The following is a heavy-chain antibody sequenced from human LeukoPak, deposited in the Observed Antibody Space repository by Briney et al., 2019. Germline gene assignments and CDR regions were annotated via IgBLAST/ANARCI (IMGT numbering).Heavy chain of an antibody. CDR2: IYYSGST. J-gene: IGHJ4*02. CDR1: GGSISSSSYY. CDR3: ARLNDEFGVLIPSFDS. V-gene: IGHV4-39*01. Sequence: SETLSLTCTVSGGSISSSSYYWGWLRQSPGKGLEWIGNIYYSGSTSYNPSLKSRDTISIDTSKNQFSLKLSSVTAADTAVYYCARLNDEFGVLIPSFDSWGQGTLVTVSS. D-gene: IGHD3-3*01.